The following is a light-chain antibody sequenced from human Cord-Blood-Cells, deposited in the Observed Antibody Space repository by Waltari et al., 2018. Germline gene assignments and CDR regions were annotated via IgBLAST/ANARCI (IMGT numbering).Light chain of an antibody. CDR2: APS. J-gene: IGKJ1*01. CDR1: PCISNS. CDR3: QQYYSTRT. V-gene: IGKV1-NL1*01. Sequence: DLQMTQSPSSLSASVEDRVTIPSRASPCISNSLAWYQHKPGKAPKLLLYAPSRLESGVPSRFSGSGSETDYTLTISSLQPEDFATYYCQQYYSTRTFGQGTKVEIK.